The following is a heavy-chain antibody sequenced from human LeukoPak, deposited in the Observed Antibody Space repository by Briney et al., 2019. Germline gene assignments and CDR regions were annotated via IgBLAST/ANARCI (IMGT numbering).Heavy chain of an antibody. CDR2: IYTTGTT. Sequence: SETLSLTCTVSSGSISSYHWGWVRQPPGKGLEWIGRIYTTGTTHYNPSLKSRLTMSVDTSTNQFSLNLTSVTAADTAAYYCGRQGYTGSHYFIDFWSQGTLVAVS. V-gene: IGHV4-4*07. D-gene: IGHD1-26*01. CDR3: GRQGYTGSHYFIDF. CDR1: SGSISSYH. J-gene: IGHJ4*02.